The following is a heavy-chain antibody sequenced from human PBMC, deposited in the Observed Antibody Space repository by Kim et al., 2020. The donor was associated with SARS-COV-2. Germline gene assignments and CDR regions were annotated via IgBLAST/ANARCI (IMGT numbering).Heavy chain of an antibody. CDR3: ARFGYSSRNFDY. CDR1: GGSFSGYY. J-gene: IGHJ4*02. D-gene: IGHD6-13*01. CDR2: INHSGST. V-gene: IGHV4-34*01. Sequence: SETLSLTCAVYGGSFSGYYWSWIRQPPGKGLEWIGEINHSGSTNYNPSLKSRVTISVDTSKNQFSLKLSSVTAADTAVYYCARFGYSSRNFDYWGQGTLVTVSS.